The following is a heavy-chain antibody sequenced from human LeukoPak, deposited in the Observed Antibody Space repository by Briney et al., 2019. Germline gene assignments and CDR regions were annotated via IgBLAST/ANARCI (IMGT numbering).Heavy chain of an antibody. V-gene: IGHV3-23*01. Sequence: GGSLRLSCAASGFTFSSYAMSWVRQAPGKGLEWVSAISGSGGSTYYADSVKGRFTISRDNSKNTLYLQMNSLRAEDTAVYYCAKDLDHYYYYYMDVWGKGTTVTVSS. CDR1: GFTFSSYA. J-gene: IGHJ6*03. CDR3: AKDLDHYYYYYMDV. CDR2: ISGSGGST.